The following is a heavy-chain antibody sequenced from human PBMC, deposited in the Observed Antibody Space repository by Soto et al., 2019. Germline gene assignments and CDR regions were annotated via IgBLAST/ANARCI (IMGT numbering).Heavy chain of an antibody. CDR3: ASPRLLSIDY. CDR1: GGSFSGYY. Sequence: SETLSLTCAVYGGSFSGYYWSWIRQPPGKGLEWIGEINHSGSTNYNPSLKSRVTISVDTSKNQFSLKLSSVTAADTAVYYCASPRLLSIDYWGQGTLVTVSS. V-gene: IGHV4-34*01. J-gene: IGHJ4*02. D-gene: IGHD4-17*01. CDR2: INHSGST.